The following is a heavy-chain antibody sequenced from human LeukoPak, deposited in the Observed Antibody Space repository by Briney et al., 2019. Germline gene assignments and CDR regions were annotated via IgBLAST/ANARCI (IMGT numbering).Heavy chain of an antibody. D-gene: IGHD3-3*01. J-gene: IGHJ1*01. Sequence: SETLSLTCAVYGGSFSGYYWSWIRQPPGKGLEWIGEINHSGSTNYNPSLKSRVTISVDTSKNQFSLRLSSVTAADTAVYYCARRSGYSYFQHWGQGTLATVSS. V-gene: IGHV4-34*01. CDR2: INHSGST. CDR3: ARRSGYSYFQH. CDR1: GGSFSGYY.